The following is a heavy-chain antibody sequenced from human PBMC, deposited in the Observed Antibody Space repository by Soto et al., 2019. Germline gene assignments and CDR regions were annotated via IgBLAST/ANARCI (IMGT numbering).Heavy chain of an antibody. V-gene: IGHV3-23*01. Sequence: EVQMLASGGGLGHPGGSLRLSCAASGFKFSNYAMSWVRQAPGKGLEWVSLISATGGGTYYADSVKGRFTISRDNSHNTLYLQVHSLTAEDTAVYYCAKDRQAGGNSAFYFDFWGQGAQVTVSS. J-gene: IGHJ4*02. CDR3: AKDRQAGGNSAFYFDF. CDR2: ISATGGGT. CDR1: GFKFSNYA. D-gene: IGHD3-16*01.